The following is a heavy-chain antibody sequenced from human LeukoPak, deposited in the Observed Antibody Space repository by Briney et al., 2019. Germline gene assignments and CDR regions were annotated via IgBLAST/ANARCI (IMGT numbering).Heavy chain of an antibody. CDR2: IYYSGST. Sequence: SQTLSLTCTVSGDSISSGNYYWTWIRQHPGKGLEWIGYIYYSGSTYYNPSLKSRVTISVDTSKNQFSLKLSSVTAADTGVYYCARSRIQLWNSPFDYWGQGTLVTASS. D-gene: IGHD5-18*01. V-gene: IGHV4-31*03. J-gene: IGHJ4*02. CDR3: ARSRIQLWNSPFDY. CDR1: GDSISSGNYY.